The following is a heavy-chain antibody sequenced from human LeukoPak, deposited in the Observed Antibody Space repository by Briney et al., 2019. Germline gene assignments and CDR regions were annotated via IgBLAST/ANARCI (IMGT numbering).Heavy chain of an antibody. D-gene: IGHD4-17*01. CDR2: IYYSGST. CDR1: GGSISSYY. CDR3: ARDSNGDYVDAFDI. Sequence: SETLSLTCTVSGGSISSYYWSWIRQPPGKGLEWIGYIYYSGSTNYNPSLKSRVTISVDTSKNQFSLKLSSVTAADTAVYYCARDSNGDYVDAFDIWGQGTMVTVSS. V-gene: IGHV4-59*01. J-gene: IGHJ3*02.